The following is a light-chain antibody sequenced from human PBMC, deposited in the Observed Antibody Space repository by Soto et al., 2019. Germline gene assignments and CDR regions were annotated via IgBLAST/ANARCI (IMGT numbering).Light chain of an antibody. Sequence: EIVLTQSPGTLSLSPGERVTLSCRASQSVSSNYLAWYQQKPGQAPRLLIFGASSRATGIPDRFSGSGYGTDFTLIITRLETEDFAVYYCQQYGRSLPITFGQGTRLEIK. CDR2: GAS. V-gene: IGKV3-20*01. J-gene: IGKJ5*01. CDR3: QQYGRSLPIT. CDR1: QSVSSNY.